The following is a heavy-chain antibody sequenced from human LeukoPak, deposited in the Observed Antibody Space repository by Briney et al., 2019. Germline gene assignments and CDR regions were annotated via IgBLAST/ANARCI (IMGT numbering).Heavy chain of an antibody. V-gene: IGHV3-23*01. CDR1: GFTFSSYA. Sequence: QVGGSLRLSCAASGFTFSSYAMSWVRQAPGKGLEWVSAISGSGGSTYYADSVKGRFTISRDNSKNTLYLQMNSLRAEDTAVYYCAKGSRDYYDSSGYYYYFDYWGQGTLVTVSS. D-gene: IGHD3-22*01. CDR3: AKGSRDYYDSSGYYYYFDY. J-gene: IGHJ4*02. CDR2: ISGSGGST.